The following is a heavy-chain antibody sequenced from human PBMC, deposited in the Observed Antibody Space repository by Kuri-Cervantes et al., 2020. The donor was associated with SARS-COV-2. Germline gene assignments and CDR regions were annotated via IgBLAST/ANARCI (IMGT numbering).Heavy chain of an antibody. V-gene: IGHV3-7*01. Sequence: GESLKISCAASGFTFRSYWMSWVRQAPGKGLEWVANIKPDGSEKNYVDSVKGRFTISRDNAKNSLYLQTNSLRVEDTAVYYCAKSGRQYDVWGRGTMVTVSS. CDR3: AKSGRQYDV. CDR2: IKPDGSEK. J-gene: IGHJ3*01. CDR1: GFTFRSYW. D-gene: IGHD3-10*01.